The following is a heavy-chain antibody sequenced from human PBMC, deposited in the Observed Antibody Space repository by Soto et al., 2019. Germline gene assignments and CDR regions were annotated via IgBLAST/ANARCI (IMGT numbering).Heavy chain of an antibody. J-gene: IGHJ4*02. CDR2: IYYSGST. D-gene: IGHD6-13*01. Sequence: SETLSLTCTVSGGSISSYYWSWIRQPPGKGLEWIGYIYYSGSTNYNPSLKSRVTISVDTSKNQFSLKLSSVTAADTAVYYCARYRREAVAGYTLDNWGQGILVTVSS. CDR1: GGSISSYY. CDR3: ARYRREAVAGYTLDN. V-gene: IGHV4-59*01.